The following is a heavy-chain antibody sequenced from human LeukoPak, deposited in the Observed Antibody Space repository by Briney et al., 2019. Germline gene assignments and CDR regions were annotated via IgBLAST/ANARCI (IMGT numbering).Heavy chain of an antibody. D-gene: IGHD4-17*01. CDR3: ARAGSDYGDYASFDY. CDR1: GFTFSSYS. J-gene: IGHJ4*02. Sequence: GSLRLSCAASGFTFSSYSMNWVRQAPGKGLEWVSSISSSSSYIYYADSVKGRFTISRDNSKNTLYLQMNSLRAEDTAVYYCARAGSDYGDYASFDYWGQGTLVTVSS. CDR2: ISSSSSYI. V-gene: IGHV3-21*01.